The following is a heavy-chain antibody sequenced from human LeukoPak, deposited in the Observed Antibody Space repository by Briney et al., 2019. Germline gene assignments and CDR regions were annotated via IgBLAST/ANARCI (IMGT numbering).Heavy chain of an antibody. V-gene: IGHV4-4*07. D-gene: IGHD6-19*01. CDR2: IYSSGST. CDR3: ARESYSSGWYKDY. J-gene: IGHJ4*02. Sequence: SETLSLTCAVSGGSISSYYWSWIRQPAGMGLEWIGRIYSSGSTNYNPSLKSRVTMSVDTSKSQFSLNLSSLPAADTAFYYCARESYSSGWYKDYWGQGILVTVSS. CDR1: GGSISSYY.